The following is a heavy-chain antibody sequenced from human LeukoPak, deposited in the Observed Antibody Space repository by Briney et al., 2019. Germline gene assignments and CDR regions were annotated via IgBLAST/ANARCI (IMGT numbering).Heavy chain of an antibody. J-gene: IGHJ4*02. Sequence: PGGSLRLSCAAAGFTFSSYGMHWVRQAPGKGLEWVAFIRYDGSNKYYADSVKGRFTISRDNAKNSLYLQMNSLRAEDTAVYYCARDSELLRYFDWQQGPLSFDYWGQGTLVTVSS. D-gene: IGHD3-9*01. CDR2: IRYDGSNK. CDR3: ARDSELLRYFDWQQGPLSFDY. V-gene: IGHV3-30*02. CDR1: GFTFSSYG.